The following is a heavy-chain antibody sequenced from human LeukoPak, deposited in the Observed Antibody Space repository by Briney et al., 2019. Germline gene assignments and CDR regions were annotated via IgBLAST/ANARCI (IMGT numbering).Heavy chain of an antibody. J-gene: IGHJ4*02. Sequence: GRSLRLSCAASGFTFSSYGYHWVRQAPGKGLEWVAFIPYDGSNKYYTDSVKGRFTISRDNSKNTLYLQMNSLRAEDTAVYYCAKDRTAGYDGLVDYWGQGTLVTVSS. D-gene: IGHD5-12*01. V-gene: IGHV3-30*18. CDR2: IPYDGSNK. CDR3: AKDRTAGYDGLVDY. CDR1: GFTFSSYG.